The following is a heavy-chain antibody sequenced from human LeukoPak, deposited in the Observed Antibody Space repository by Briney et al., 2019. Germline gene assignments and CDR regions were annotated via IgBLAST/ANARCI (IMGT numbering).Heavy chain of an antibody. J-gene: IGHJ4*02. CDR3: ARGYSDNVDY. V-gene: IGHV5-51*01. Sequence: GESLKIACKGSGYSFTSYWIGWVRQMPGKGLEWMGSIYPGDSDTRYSPSFHGQVTISGDKSISTAYLQWSSLKASDTAIYYCARGYSDNVDYWGQGTLVTVSS. D-gene: IGHD4-17*01. CDR1: GYSFTSYW. CDR2: IYPGDSDT.